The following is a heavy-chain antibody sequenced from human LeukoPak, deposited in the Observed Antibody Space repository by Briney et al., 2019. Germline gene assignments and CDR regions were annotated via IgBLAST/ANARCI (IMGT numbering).Heavy chain of an antibody. D-gene: IGHD3-22*01. CDR2: ISSSSSSYI. CDR3: ARDIGWSYYDSSGYGFDY. V-gene: IGHV3-21*01. CDR1: GFTFSSYS. J-gene: IGHJ4*02. Sequence: GGSLRLSCAASGFTFSSYSMNWVRQAPGKGLEWVSSISSSSSSYIYYADSMKGRFTISRDNAKNSLYLQMNSLRAEDTAVYYCARDIGWSYYDSSGYGFDYWGQGTLVTVSS.